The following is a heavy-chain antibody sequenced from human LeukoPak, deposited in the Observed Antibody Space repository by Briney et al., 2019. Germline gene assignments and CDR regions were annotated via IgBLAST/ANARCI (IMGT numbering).Heavy chain of an antibody. J-gene: IGHJ4*02. CDR1: GFTFSSYG. CDR2: TWYDGSNK. CDR3: AREFGTYLFDY. V-gene: IGHV3-33*01. D-gene: IGHD2/OR15-2a*01. Sequence: GGSLRLSCAASGFTFSSYGMHWVRQAPGKGLEXXELTWYDGSNKYYADSVKGRFTISRDNSKNTLYLQMNSLRAEDTAVYYCAREFGTYLFDYWGQGTLVTVSS.